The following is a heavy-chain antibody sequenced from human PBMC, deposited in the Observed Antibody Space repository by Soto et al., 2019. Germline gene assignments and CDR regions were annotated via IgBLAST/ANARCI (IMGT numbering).Heavy chain of an antibody. CDR2: ISYDGSNK. Sequence: QVQLVESGGGVVQPGRSLRLSCAASGFTFSSYGMHWVRQAPGKGLEWVAVISYDGSNKYYADSVKGRFTISRDNSKITPYLQMNSLRGEDTAVYYCAKARDTISSGWYCAYWGQGTLVTVSS. V-gene: IGHV3-30*18. J-gene: IGHJ4*02. CDR3: AKARDTISSGWYCAY. CDR1: GFTFSSYG. D-gene: IGHD6-19*01.